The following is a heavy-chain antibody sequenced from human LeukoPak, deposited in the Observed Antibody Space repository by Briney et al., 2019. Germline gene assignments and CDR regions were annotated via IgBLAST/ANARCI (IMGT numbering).Heavy chain of an antibody. CDR2: IYYSGST. D-gene: IGHD6-13*01. CDR3: ARSSSWRPFDP. CDR1: GGSISSGDYY. J-gene: IGHJ5*02. V-gene: IGHV4-30-4*01. Sequence: SETLSLTCTVSGGSISSGDYYWSWLRQPPGKGLEWIGYIYYSGSTYYNPSLKSRVTISVDTSKNQFSLKLSSVTAADTAVYYCARSSSWRPFDPWGQGTLVTVSS.